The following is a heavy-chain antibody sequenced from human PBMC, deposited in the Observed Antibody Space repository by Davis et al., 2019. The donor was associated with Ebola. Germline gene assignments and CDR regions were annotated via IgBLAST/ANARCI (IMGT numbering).Heavy chain of an antibody. CDR1: GFATTSNY. CDR3: AGRRYGDFTK. J-gene: IGHJ4*02. Sequence: PGGSLRLSCAASGFATTSNYMTWVRQAPGKGLEWVSILYHGGAIHYADSVKGRFTVSRDNSQNTLVLQMNSLKIEDTAVYYCAGRRYGDFTKWGQGTLVTVSS. CDR2: LYHGGAI. D-gene: IGHD4-17*01. V-gene: IGHV3-53*05.